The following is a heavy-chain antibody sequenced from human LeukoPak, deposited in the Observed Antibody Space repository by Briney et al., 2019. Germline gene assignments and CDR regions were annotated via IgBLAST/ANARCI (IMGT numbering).Heavy chain of an antibody. J-gene: IGHJ5*02. CDR1: GGSISSSSYY. CDR2: IYYSGST. V-gene: IGHV4-39*07. CDR3: ARDGGYNWNDVSGPNWFDP. D-gene: IGHD1-1*01. Sequence: SETLSLTCTVSGGSISSSSYYWGWIRQPPGKGLEWIGSIYYSGSTYYNPSLKSRVTISVDTSKNQFSLKLSSVTAADTAVYYCARDGGYNWNDVSGPNWFDPWGQGTLVTVSS.